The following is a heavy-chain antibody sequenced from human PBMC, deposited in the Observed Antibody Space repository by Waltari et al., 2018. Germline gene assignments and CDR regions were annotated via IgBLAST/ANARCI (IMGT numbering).Heavy chain of an antibody. CDR2: VHSTGRT. CDR1: GDYTGNSDF. CDR3: ARDRGRGLYLES. J-gene: IGHJ4*02. Sequence: QLQLQESGPGLVKPSGTLSLTFAVFGDYTGNSDFWSWVRQPPGKGLEWIGQVHSTGRTNYNPSFASRVTVSVDTSTRQFSLKVTSATAADTAVYYCARDRGRGLYLESWGQGILVTVSP. D-gene: IGHD2-15*01. V-gene: IGHV4-4*02.